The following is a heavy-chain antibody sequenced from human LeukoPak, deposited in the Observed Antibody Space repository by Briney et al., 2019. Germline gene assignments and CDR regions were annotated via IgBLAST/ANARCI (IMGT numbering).Heavy chain of an antibody. J-gene: IGHJ6*02. D-gene: IGHD4-17*01. Sequence: GGSLRLSRAASGFTFSSYAMSWVRQAPGKGLEWVSAISGSGGSTYYADSVKGRFTISRDNSKNTLYLQMNSLRAEDTAVYYCAKAKAVTTYGMDVWGQGTTVTVSS. CDR2: ISGSGGST. CDR1: GFTFSSYA. V-gene: IGHV3-23*01. CDR3: AKAKAVTTYGMDV.